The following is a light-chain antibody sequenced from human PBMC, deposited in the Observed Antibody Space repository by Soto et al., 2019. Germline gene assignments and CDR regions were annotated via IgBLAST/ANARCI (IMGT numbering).Light chain of an antibody. Sequence: SYELTQPPSVSVAPGETARISCGGDNIGSKGVHWYQQKPGQAPVLVIYSDTDLPPVIPERFSGSNSANMATLTISRVEAGDEADYYCQVWDRGSAHVLFGGGTKLTAL. CDR3: QVWDRGSAHVL. CDR1: NIGSKG. J-gene: IGLJ2*01. CDR2: SDT. V-gene: IGLV3-21*01.